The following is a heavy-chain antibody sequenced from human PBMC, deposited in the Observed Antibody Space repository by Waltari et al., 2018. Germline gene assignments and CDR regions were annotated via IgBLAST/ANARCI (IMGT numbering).Heavy chain of an antibody. CDR3: ARTMTTGEDY. CDR2: IYHSGST. Sequence: QVQLQESGPGLVKTSETLSLTCTVSGYSISSGYYCGWIRQPQGKGLEWIGSIYHSGSTYYNPSLKSRVTISVDTYKNQFSLKLSSVTAADTAVYYCARTMTTGEDYWGQGTLVTVSS. D-gene: IGHD4-17*01. V-gene: IGHV4-38-2*02. J-gene: IGHJ4*02. CDR1: GYSISSGYY.